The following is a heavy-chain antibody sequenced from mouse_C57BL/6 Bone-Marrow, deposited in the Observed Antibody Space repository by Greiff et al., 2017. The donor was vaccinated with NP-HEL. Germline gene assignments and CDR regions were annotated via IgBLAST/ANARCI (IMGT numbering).Heavy chain of an antibody. J-gene: IGHJ3*01. V-gene: IGHV1-81*01. CDR2: IYPRSGNT. D-gene: IGHD3-2*02. CDR1: GYTFTSYG. CDR3: ARSRQLSGFAY. Sequence: QVQLQQSGAELARPGASVKLSCKASGYTFTSYGISWVKQRPGQGLEWIGEIYPRSGNTYYNEKFKGKATLTADKSSSTAYMELRSLTSEDSAVYFCARSRQLSGFAYWGQGTLVTVSA.